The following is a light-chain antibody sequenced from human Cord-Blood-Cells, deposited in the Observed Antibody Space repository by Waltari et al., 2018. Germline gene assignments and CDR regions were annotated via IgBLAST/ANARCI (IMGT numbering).Light chain of an antibody. CDR3: QQYDNLPSYT. CDR1: QVISNY. V-gene: IGKV1-33*01. Sequence: DNQMTQSPSSLSASVGNRVTITGQASQVISNYSHWYQQIPGKAPKLLIYEASNLETVVPSRFSGSGSGTDFTFTISRLQPEDIATYYCQQYDNLPSYTFGQGTKLEIK. CDR2: EAS. J-gene: IGKJ2*01.